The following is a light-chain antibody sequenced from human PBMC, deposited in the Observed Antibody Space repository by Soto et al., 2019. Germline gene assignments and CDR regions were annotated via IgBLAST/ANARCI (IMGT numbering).Light chain of an antibody. CDR2: WAS. Sequence: DIVMTQSPDSLAVSLGERASINCKSSQSVLYSSNNKNNLAWYQQKPGQPPKLLIFWASTRDSGVPDRFSGSGSGTDFTLTIIGLQAEDVAVYYCQQYDSAPETFGQGPRVEIK. V-gene: IGKV4-1*01. CDR3: QQYDSAPET. CDR1: QSVLYSSNNKNN. J-gene: IGKJ1*01.